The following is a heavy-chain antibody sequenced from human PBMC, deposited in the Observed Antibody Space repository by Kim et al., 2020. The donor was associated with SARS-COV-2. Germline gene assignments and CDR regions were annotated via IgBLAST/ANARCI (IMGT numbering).Heavy chain of an antibody. CDR2: IYYSGST. J-gene: IGHJ6*01. CDR1: GGSISSYY. CDR3: SRDNYYDSSGYRYYYYYG. D-gene: IGHD3-22*01. V-gene: IGHV4-59*01. Sequence: SETLSLTCTVSGGSISSYYWSWIRQPPGKGLEWIGYIYYSGSTNYNPSLKSRVTISVDTSKNQFSLKLSSVTAADTAVYYCSRDNYYDSSGYRYYYYYG.